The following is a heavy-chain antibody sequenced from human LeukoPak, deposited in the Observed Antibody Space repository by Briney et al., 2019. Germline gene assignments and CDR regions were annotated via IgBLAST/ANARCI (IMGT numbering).Heavy chain of an antibody. D-gene: IGHD5-24*01. Sequence: GGSLRLSCAASGFTFSSYAMSWVRQAPGKELEWASAISGTGGSTYYADSVKGRFTISRDNSKSTLYLQMNSLRAEDTAVYYCAKDLDGYNYGVDYWGQGTLVTVSS. CDR2: ISGTGGST. J-gene: IGHJ4*02. CDR1: GFTFSSYA. CDR3: AKDLDGYNYGVDY. V-gene: IGHV3-23*01.